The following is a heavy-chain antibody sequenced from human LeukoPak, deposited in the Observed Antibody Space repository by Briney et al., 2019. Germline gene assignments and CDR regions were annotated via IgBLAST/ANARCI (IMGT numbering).Heavy chain of an antibody. V-gene: IGHV3-21*01. J-gene: IGHJ4*02. CDR3: ATWDDYGDLVAFEY. CDR1: GFTFSSYT. D-gene: IGHD4-17*01. Sequence: NPGGSLRLSCGGSGFTFSSYTMNWVRQAPGKGLEWVASISSSATYIYYADSVRGRFTISRDDAKKSVFLHMNSLRAEDTAVYFCATWDDYGDLVAFEYWGQGTLVTVSS. CDR2: ISSSATYI.